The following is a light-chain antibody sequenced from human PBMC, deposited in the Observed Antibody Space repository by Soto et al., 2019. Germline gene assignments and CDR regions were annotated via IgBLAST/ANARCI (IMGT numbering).Light chain of an antibody. V-gene: IGLV2-11*01. CDR3: CSYAGSTNYV. CDR2: DVS. J-gene: IGLJ1*01. Sequence: QSVLTQPRSVSGSPGQSVTISCTGTSSDVGGYNYVSWYQQHPGKAPKLMIYDVSKRPSGVPDRFSGSNSGNTASLTISGLQAEDEADYYCCSYAGSTNYVFGNGTKVTVL. CDR1: SSDVGGYNY.